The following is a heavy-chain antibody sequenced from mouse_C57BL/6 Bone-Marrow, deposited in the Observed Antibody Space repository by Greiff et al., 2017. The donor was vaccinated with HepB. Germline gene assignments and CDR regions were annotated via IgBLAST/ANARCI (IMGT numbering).Heavy chain of an antibody. Sequence: VQLKQSGAELVRPGASVKLSCTASGFNIKDDYMHWVKQRPEQGLEWIGWIDPENGDTEYASKFQGKATITADTSSNTAYLQLSSLTSEDTAVYYCIDGYDDAMDYWGQGTSVTVSS. J-gene: IGHJ4*01. D-gene: IGHD2-2*01. CDR3: IDGYDDAMDY. CDR1: GFNIKDDY. CDR2: IDPENGDT. V-gene: IGHV14-4*01.